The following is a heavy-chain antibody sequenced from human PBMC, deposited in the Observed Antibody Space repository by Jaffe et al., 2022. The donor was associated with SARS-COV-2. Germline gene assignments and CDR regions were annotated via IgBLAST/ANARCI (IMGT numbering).Heavy chain of an antibody. J-gene: IGHJ4*02. D-gene: IGHD2-15*01. CDR2: IYYSGST. V-gene: IGHV4-59*08. Sequence: QVQLQESGPGLVKPSETLSLTCTVSGGSISSYYWSWIRQPPGKGLEWIGYIYYSGSTNYNPSLKSRVTISVDTSKNQFSLKLSSVTAADTAVYYCARHLGSYWGQGTLVTVSS. CDR1: GGSISSYY. CDR3: ARHLGSY.